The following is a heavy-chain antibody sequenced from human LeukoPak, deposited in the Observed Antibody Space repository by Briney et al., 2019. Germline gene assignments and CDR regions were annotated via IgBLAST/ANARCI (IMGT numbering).Heavy chain of an antibody. Sequence: MASETLSLTCTVSGGSISSSSYYWGWIRQPPGKGLEWIGSIYYSGSTYYNPSLKSRVTISVDTSKNQFSLKLSSVTAADTAVYYCAREDYYDSSDPGDAFDIWGQGTLVTVSS. D-gene: IGHD3-22*01. V-gene: IGHV4-39*07. CDR2: IYYSGST. CDR3: AREDYYDSSDPGDAFDI. CDR1: GGSISSSSYY. J-gene: IGHJ3*02.